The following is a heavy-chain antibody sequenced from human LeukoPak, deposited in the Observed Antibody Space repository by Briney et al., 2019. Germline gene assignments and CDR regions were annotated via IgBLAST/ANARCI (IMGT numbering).Heavy chain of an antibody. Sequence: GGSLRLSCAASGFTFSSYGMHWVRQAPGKGLEGVAVIWYDGSNKYYADSVKGRFTISRDNAKNPLYLQLHRLGADDTAVYYCARDFAGDSSDNYGSGSSFFDYWGQGTLVTVSS. J-gene: IGHJ4*02. V-gene: IGHV3-33*01. CDR1: GFTFSSYG. D-gene: IGHD3-10*01. CDR2: IWYDGSNK. CDR3: ARDFAGDSSDNYGSGSSFFDY.